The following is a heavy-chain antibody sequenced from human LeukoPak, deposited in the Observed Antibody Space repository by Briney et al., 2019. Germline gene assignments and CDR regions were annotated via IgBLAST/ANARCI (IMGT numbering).Heavy chain of an antibody. CDR1: GGSISSYY. J-gene: IGHJ4*02. V-gene: IGHV4-4*07. Sequence: SETLSLTCTVSGGSISSYYWSWIRQPAGEGLEWIGRIYTSGSTNYNPSLKSRVTISVDTSKNQFSLKLSSVTAADTAVYYCARAGHSSGWYGANFDYWGQGTLVTVSS. CDR3: ARAGHSSGWYGANFDY. D-gene: IGHD6-19*01. CDR2: IYTSGST.